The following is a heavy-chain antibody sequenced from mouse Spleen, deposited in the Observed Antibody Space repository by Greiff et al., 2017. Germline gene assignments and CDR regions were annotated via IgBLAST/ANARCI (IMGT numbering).Heavy chain of an antibody. V-gene: IGHV1-19*01. CDR3: AREGKLGVFDY. J-gene: IGHJ2*01. D-gene: IGHD1-3*01. CDR1: GYTFTDYY. CDR2: INPYNGGT. Sequence: VQLQQSGPVLVKPGASVKMSCKASGYTFTDYYMNWVKQSHGKSLEWIGVINPYNGGTSYNQKFKGKATLTVDKSSSTAYMELNSLTSEDSAVYYCAREGKLGVFDYWGQGTTLTVSS.